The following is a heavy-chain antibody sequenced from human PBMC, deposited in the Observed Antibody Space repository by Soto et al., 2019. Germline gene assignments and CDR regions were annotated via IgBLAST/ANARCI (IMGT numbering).Heavy chain of an antibody. CDR3: ARVPRFAARPSYSEY. D-gene: IGHD6-6*01. V-gene: IGHV1-2*02. Sequence: ASVNVSCKASGYTFTGYYMHWVRQAPGQGLEWMGWINPNIGGTNYAQKFQGRVTMTRDTSISTAYMELSRLRSDDTAVYYCARVPRFAARPSYSEYWGEETLVIVSS. CDR2: INPNIGGT. J-gene: IGHJ4*02. CDR1: GYTFTGYY.